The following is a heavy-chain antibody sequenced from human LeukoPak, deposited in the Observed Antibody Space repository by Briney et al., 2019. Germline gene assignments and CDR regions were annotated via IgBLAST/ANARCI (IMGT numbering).Heavy chain of an antibody. Sequence: PGGSLRLSCAASGFIFSDYAMHWVRQSPGKGLEWVAFMSYGGRNEYYADSVKGRFAISRDNYKNTLHLQMNRLRPGDTAVYYCAREGGPYYHPSSPFDYWGLGTLVTVSS. J-gene: IGHJ4*02. V-gene: IGHV3-30*09. D-gene: IGHD3-22*01. CDR1: GFIFSDYA. CDR3: AREGGPYYHPSSPFDY. CDR2: MSYGGRNE.